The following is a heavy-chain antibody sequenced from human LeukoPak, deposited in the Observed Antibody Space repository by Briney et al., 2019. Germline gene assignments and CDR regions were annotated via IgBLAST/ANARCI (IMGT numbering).Heavy chain of an antibody. CDR2: IYYSGST. CDR3: ARTVYYFDY. D-gene: IGHD2-8*02. V-gene: IGHV4-39*01. CDR1: GFSFSNYN. J-gene: IGHJ4*02. Sequence: PGGSLRLSCAGSGFSFSNYNLHWVRQPPGKGLEWIGSIYYSGSTYYNPSLKSRVTISVDTSKNQFSLKLSSVTAADTAVYYCARTVYYFDYWGQGTLVTVSS.